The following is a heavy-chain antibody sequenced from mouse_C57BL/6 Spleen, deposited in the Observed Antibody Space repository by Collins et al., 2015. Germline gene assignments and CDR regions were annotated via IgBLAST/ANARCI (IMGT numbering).Heavy chain of an antibody. J-gene: IGHJ1*01. Sequence: QIQLVQSGPELKKPGETVKISCKASGYTFTNYGMNWVKQAPGKGLKWMGWINTYTGEPTYADDFKGRFAFSLETSASTAYLQINNLKNEDMATYFCARWAYYGSSYWYFDVWGXGTTVTVSS. CDR2: INTYTGEP. V-gene: IGHV9-1*02. CDR1: GYTFTNYG. D-gene: IGHD1-1*01. CDR3: ARWAYYGSSYWYFDV.